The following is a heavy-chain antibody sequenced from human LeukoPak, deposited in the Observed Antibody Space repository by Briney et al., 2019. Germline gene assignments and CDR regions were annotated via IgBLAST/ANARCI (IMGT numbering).Heavy chain of an antibody. J-gene: IGHJ4*02. V-gene: IGHV1-69*05. CDR3: ARSLASITIFGVATQFDY. CDR1: GGTFSSYA. Sequence: SVKVSCKASGGTFSSYAISLVRQAPGQGLEWMGGIIPIFGTANYAQKFQGRVTITTDESTSTAYMELSSLRSEDTAVYYCARSLASITIFGVATQFDYWGQGTLVTVSS. D-gene: IGHD3-3*01. CDR2: IIPIFGTA.